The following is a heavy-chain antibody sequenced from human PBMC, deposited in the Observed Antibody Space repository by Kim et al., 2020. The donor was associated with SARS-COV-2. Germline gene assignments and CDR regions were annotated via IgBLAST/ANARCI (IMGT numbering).Heavy chain of an antibody. Sequence: GGSLRLSCADSGFTFRTYAMHWVRQAPGKGLEWVAVISYDGRNEYYADSVKGRFTISRDNSKNTLYLQMNRLRAEDTAMYHCARDRFGSVVRGVDYWGQGTLVTVSS. D-gene: IGHD3-16*01. CDR3: ARDRFGSVVRGVDY. J-gene: IGHJ4*02. CDR2: ISYDGRNE. V-gene: IGHV3-30*04. CDR1: GFTFRTYA.